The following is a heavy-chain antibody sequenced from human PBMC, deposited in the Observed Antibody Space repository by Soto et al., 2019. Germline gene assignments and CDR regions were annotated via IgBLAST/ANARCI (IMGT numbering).Heavy chain of an antibody. D-gene: IGHD6-19*01. CDR2: IYWDDDK. CDR1: GFPLSSTRMA. CDR3: AHIVVAGLGYYFDY. V-gene: IGHV2-5*02. Sequence: QITLKEAGPTLVKPTQTLTLTCTFSGFPLSSTRMAVGWIRQPPGKALEWLAPIYWDDDKRYSPFLKRRLTTTTDNSKNQVVLTMSNMDPVDRARYYCAHIVVAGLGYYFDYWGQGTLVTVSS. J-gene: IGHJ4*02.